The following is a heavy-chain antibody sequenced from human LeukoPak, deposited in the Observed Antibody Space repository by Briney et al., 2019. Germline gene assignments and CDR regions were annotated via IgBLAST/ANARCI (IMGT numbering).Heavy chain of an antibody. CDR1: GFTVSSNY. CDR3: ARGSDNDAFDT. CDR2: IYSGGST. J-gene: IGHJ3*02. Sequence: GGSLRLSCAASGFTVSSNYMSWVRQAPGKGLEWVSVIYSGGSTYYADSVKGRFTISRDNSKNTLYLQMNSLRAEDTAVYYCARGSDNDAFDTWGQGTMVTVSS. D-gene: IGHD3-9*01. V-gene: IGHV3-66*01.